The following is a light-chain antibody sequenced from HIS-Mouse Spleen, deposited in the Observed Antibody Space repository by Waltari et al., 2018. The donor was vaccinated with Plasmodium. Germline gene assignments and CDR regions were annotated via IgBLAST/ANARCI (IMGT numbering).Light chain of an antibody. Sequence: DIQMTQSPSFLSASVGDRVTITCRASQGISNYLALYQQKPGKVPKLLIYAASTLQSWVPSRFSGSGSGTDFTLTISSLQPEDVATYYCQKYNSAPWTFGQGTKVEIK. CDR1: QGISNY. J-gene: IGKJ1*01. CDR3: QKYNSAPWT. V-gene: IGKV1-27*01. CDR2: AAS.